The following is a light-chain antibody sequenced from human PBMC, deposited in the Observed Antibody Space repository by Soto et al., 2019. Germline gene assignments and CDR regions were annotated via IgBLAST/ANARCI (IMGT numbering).Light chain of an antibody. V-gene: IGLV2-23*01. CDR3: RLFIGATQYV. CDR2: EGH. J-gene: IGLJ1*01. Sequence: QSVLAQPASVSRSPGQSITISCTGTSGFVGSFSLVSWYQQHPGKAPKVMISEGHRRPSGVPDRFSGSTSVNSASLTISGVQACDQADFYRRLFIGATQYVFGTGTKVTV. CDR1: SGFVGSFSL.